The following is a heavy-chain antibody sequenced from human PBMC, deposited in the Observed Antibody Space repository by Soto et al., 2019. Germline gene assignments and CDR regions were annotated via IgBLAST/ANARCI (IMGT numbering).Heavy chain of an antibody. CDR2: IKQSGSEK. CDR3: ARGSPWQADY. J-gene: IGHJ4*02. CDR1: GFTFGSYW. D-gene: IGHD3-10*01. V-gene: IGHV3-7*01. Sequence: GGSLRLSCAGSGFTFGSYWMSWVRQAPGKGLEWVATIKQSGSEKYYVDSVKGRFTISRGNAENLLYPQLNSLKSDDTAVYFCARGSPWQADYWGQGTLVTVSS.